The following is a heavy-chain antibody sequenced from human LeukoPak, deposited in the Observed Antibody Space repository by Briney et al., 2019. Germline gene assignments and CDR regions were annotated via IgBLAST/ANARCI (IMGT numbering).Heavy chain of an antibody. D-gene: IGHD3-3*01. CDR3: AREVSIGLTYYDFWSGYLNWFDP. V-gene: IGHV4-59*12. J-gene: IGHJ5*02. CDR1: GGSISSYY. CDR2: IYYSGST. Sequence: SETLSLTCTVSGGSISSYYWSWIRQPPGKGLGWIGYIYYSGSTNYNPSLKSRVTISVDTSKNQFSLKLSSVTAADTAVYYCAREVSIGLTYYDFWSGYLNWFDPWGQGTLVTVSS.